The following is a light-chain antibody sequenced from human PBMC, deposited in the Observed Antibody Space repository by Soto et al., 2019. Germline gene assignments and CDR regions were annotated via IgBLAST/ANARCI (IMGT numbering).Light chain of an antibody. CDR2: GAS. J-gene: IGKJ4*01. CDR3: QQYNNWPLT. CDR1: QSVRSD. V-gene: IGKV3-15*01. Sequence: EIVMTQSPATLSVSPGERATLSCRASQSVRSDLAWYLQKPGQAPRLLIYGASSRATGIPARFSGSGSGTEFTLTISSLQSEDFAVYYCQQYNNWPLTFGGGTKVEI.